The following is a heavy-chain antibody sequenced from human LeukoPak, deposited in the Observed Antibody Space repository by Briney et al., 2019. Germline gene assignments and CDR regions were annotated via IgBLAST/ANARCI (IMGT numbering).Heavy chain of an antibody. J-gene: IGHJ2*01. CDR3: ARQQWLPNWYFDL. CDR1: GGSFSGYY. V-gene: IGHV4-34*01. D-gene: IGHD6-19*01. CDR2: INHSGST. Sequence: PSETLSLTCAVYGGSFSGYYWSWIRQPPGKGLEWIGEINHSGSTNYNPHLKSRVTISVDTSKNQFSLKLSSVTAADTAVYYCARQQWLPNWYFDLWGRSTLVTVSS.